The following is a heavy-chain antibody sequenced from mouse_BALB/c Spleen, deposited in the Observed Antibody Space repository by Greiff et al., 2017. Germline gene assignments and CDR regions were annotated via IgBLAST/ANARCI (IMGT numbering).Heavy chain of an antibody. CDR1: GYTFTSYW. V-gene: IGHV1-7*01. D-gene: IGHD1-2*01. Sequence: QVHVKQSGAELAKPGASVKMSCKASGYTFTSYWMHWVNQRPGQGLEWIGYINPSTGYTEYNQKFKDKATLTADKPSSTAYMQLSSLTSEDSAVYYCARSLRYFDYWGQGTTLTVSS. CDR2: INPSTGYT. CDR3: ARSLRYFDY. J-gene: IGHJ2*01.